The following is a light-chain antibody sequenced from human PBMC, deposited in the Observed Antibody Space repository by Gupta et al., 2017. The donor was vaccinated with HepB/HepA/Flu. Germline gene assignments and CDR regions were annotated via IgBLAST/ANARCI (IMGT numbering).Light chain of an antibody. CDR3: MQYTWWPPT. V-gene: IGKV2-30*01. J-gene: IGKJ2*01. CDR2: KVS. Sequence: VVLTQSTLSLPVTLGQPASITCTSSRSLVSTDGNTYFDWFHQGPGQSPRRLIYKVSKRDSGVPDRFSGSGSGTDFTLKISRVEAEDLGVYYCMQYTWWPPTFGQGTKLEIK. CDR1: RSLVSTDGNTY.